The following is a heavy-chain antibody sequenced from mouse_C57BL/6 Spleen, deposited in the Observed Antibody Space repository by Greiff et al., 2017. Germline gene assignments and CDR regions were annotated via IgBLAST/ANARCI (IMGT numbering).Heavy chain of an antibody. CDR2: ISDGGSYP. CDR3: ARVRYRYYFDY. V-gene: IGHV5-4*03. CDR1: GFTFSSYA. J-gene: IGHJ2*01. D-gene: IGHD1-1*01. Sequence: EVKVVESGGGLVKPGGSLKLSCAASGFTFSSYAMSWVRQTPEKRLEWVATISDGGSYPYYPDNVKGRFTIARDNAKNNLYLQMSHLKSEDTAMYDCARVRYRYYFDYWGEGTTLTVSS.